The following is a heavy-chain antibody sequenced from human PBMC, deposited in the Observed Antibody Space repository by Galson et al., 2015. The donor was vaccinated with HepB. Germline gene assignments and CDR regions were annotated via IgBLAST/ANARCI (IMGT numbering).Heavy chain of an antibody. V-gene: IGHV3-11*03. CDR3: AKVLRIAGASATTRAFDI. Sequence: SLRLSCAASGFTFSDFYMSWIRQAPGRGPGWLAYIKGDRGHINYAASVRGRFTISRDNARSLLYLQLDSLRDEETALYSGAKVLRIAGASATTRAFDIWGQGTVVTVSS. CDR1: GFTFSDFY. D-gene: IGHD6-25*01. CDR2: IKGDRGHI. J-gene: IGHJ3*02.